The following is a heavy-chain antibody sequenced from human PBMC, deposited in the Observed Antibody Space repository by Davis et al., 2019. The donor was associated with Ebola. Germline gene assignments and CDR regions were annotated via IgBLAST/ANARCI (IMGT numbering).Heavy chain of an antibody. J-gene: IGHJ4*02. CDR3: ARGGVVAATPDY. V-gene: IGHV3-7*01. CDR1: GFTFSSYW. D-gene: IGHD2-15*01. Sequence: GESLKISCAASGFTFSSYWMSWVRQAPGKGLEWVANIKQDGSEKYYVDSVKGRFTISRDNAKNSLYLQMNSLRAEDTAVYYCARGGVVAATPDYWGQGTLVTVSS. CDR2: IKQDGSEK.